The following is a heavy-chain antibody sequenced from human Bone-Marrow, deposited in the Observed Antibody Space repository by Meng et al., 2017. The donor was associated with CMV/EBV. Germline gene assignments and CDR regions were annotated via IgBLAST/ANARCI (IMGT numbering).Heavy chain of an antibody. Sequence: GESQKISCVASRFTFSSYAMHWGRQAPGKGLEWVAVISYDGSNKNYADSVKGRFTISRDNAKNTLYLQMNSLRAEDTAVYYCARGGVVPAAIWGGSEFLDYYGMDVWRQGTTVTVSS. CDR1: RFTFSSYA. V-gene: IGHV3-30-3*01. J-gene: IGHJ6*02. CDR2: ISYDGSNK. CDR3: ARGGVVPAAIWGGSEFLDYYGMDV. D-gene: IGHD2-2*02.